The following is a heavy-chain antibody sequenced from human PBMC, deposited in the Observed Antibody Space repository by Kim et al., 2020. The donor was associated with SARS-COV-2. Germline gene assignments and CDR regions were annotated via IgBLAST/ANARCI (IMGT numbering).Heavy chain of an antibody. CDR2: ISSSSNT. V-gene: IGHV3-11*05. CDR1: GFTFSDYY. CDR3: ARDHSTYYYDSSGYYRALTPDSYYYGMDV. J-gene: IGHJ6*02. D-gene: IGHD3-22*01. Sequence: GGSLRLSCAASGFTFSDYYMSWIRQAPGKGLEWVSYISSSSNTNYEDSVKGRFTISRDNAKNSLYLQMNSLRAEDTAVYYCARDHSTYYYDSSGYYRALTPDSYYYGMDVWGQGTTVTVSS.